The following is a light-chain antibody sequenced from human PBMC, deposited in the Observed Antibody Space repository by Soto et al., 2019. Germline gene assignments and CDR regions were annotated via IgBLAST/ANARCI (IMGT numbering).Light chain of an antibody. CDR2: EVS. V-gene: IGLV2-14*01. CDR1: SSDVGGYKY. Sequence: QSALTQPASVSGSPGQSITISCTGTSSDVGGYKYVSWHQQHPGKAPKLIIYEVSHRPSGVSNRFSGSNSGNTASLTISGLQAEDEADYYCSSYTNTSKGVFGGGTKLTVL. J-gene: IGLJ3*02. CDR3: SSYTNTSKGV.